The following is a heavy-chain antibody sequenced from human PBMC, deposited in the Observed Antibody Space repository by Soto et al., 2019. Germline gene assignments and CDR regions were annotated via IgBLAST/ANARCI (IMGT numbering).Heavy chain of an antibody. CDR3: ARDGVVVPAAKDGY. CDR1: GGSISNGGYY. J-gene: IGHJ4*02. V-gene: IGHV4-31*01. Sequence: PSETLSLTCTVSGGSISNGGYYWIWIRQHPGKGLEWIGYIYYSGSTYYNPSLKSHVTLSVDTSKNQFSLKLSSVTAADTAVYYCARDGVVVPAAKDGYWGQGTLVTVSS. D-gene: IGHD2-2*01. CDR2: IYYSGST.